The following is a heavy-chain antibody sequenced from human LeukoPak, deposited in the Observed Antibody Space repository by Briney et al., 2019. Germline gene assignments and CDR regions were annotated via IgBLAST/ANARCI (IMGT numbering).Heavy chain of an antibody. CDR1: GFTFSDYY. V-gene: IGHV3-7*01. CDR2: IVEDGSQK. Sequence: PGGSLRLSCAASGFTFSDYYMSWIRQAPGKGLEWVASIVEDGSQKYYVDSVKGRFTISRDNAKNSLYLQMNSLEAEDTAVYYCARDVIGGDTLDSWGQGTLVTVSS. D-gene: IGHD2-21*02. J-gene: IGHJ4*02. CDR3: ARDVIGGDTLDS.